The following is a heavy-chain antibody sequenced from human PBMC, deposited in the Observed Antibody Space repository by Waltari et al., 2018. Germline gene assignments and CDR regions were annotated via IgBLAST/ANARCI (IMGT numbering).Heavy chain of an antibody. J-gene: IGHJ6*02. Sequence: QVQLVQSGAEVKKPGSSVKVSCKASGGTFSSYAISWVRQAPGQGLEWMGRIIPIFGTANYAQKFQGRVTITADKSTSTAYMELSSLRSEDTAVYYCARDRDGDYVYYYYGMDVWGQGTTVTVSS. D-gene: IGHD4-17*01. CDR2: IIPIFGTA. CDR1: GGTFSSYA. V-gene: IGHV1-69*08. CDR3: ARDRDGDYVYYYYGMDV.